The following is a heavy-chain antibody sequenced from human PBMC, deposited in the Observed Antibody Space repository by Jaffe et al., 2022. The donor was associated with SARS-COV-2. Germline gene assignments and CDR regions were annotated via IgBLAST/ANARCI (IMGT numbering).Heavy chain of an antibody. CDR3: ARRGEAIIVLVPGQEDF. CDR1: GFTFRTYW. J-gene: IGHJ4*02. Sequence: EVQLVESGGGLVQSGGSLRLSCAASGFTFRTYWMSWFRQAPGKGLEWVANINQDGSEIHYVDSVKGRFTISRDDAKNSLYLQMNSLRDEDTAVYYCARRGEAIIVLVPGQEDFWGQGTLVTVSS. D-gene: IGHD2-2*01. V-gene: IGHV3-7*03. CDR2: INQDGSEI.